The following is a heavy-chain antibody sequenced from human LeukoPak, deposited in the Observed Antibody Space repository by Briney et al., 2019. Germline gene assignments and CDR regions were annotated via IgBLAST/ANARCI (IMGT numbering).Heavy chain of an antibody. Sequence: SETLSLTCSVSGGSISSSSYYWGWIRQPPEKGLEWIGSIYYSGSTYYNPSLKSRVTISVDTSKNQFSLKLSSVTAADTAVCYCARHPKKNGIVGATIYDWGQGTLVTVSS. J-gene: IGHJ4*02. CDR2: IYYSGST. CDR3: ARHPKKNGIVGATIYD. D-gene: IGHD1-26*01. CDR1: GGSISSSSYY. V-gene: IGHV4-39*01.